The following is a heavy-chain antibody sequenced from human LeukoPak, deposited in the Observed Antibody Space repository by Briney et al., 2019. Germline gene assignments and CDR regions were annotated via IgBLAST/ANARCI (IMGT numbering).Heavy chain of an antibody. Sequence: SETLSLTCTVSGASITTYYWSWIRQPPGKGLEFIGHIYYTGSTNYNPSLKSRVTMSVDTSKNQFSLRLTSVTAADTAFYYCARGQLSYFRAVDDWGQGPLVTVSS. J-gene: IGHJ4*02. D-gene: IGHD1-26*01. CDR2: IYYTGST. CDR1: GASITTYY. CDR3: ARGQLSYFRAVDD. V-gene: IGHV4-59*01.